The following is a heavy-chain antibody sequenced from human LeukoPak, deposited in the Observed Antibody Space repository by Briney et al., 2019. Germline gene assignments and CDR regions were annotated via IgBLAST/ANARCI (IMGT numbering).Heavy chain of an antibody. CDR3: ARAWSGYFKYYYYGMDV. V-gene: IGHV1-69*13. CDR2: IIPIFGTA. Sequence: ASVNVSCKASGGTFSSHAISWVRQAPGQGLEWMGGIIPIFGTANYAQKFQGRVTITADESTSTAYMELSSLRSEDTAVYYCARAWSGYFKYYYYGMDVWGQGTTVTVSS. D-gene: IGHD3-3*01. J-gene: IGHJ6*02. CDR1: GGTFSSHA.